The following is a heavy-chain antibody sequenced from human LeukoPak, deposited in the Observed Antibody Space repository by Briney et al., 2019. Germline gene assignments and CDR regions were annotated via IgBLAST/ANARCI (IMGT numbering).Heavy chain of an antibody. J-gene: IGHJ2*01. Sequence: SETLSLTCAVSGGSISSGDYSWNWIRQPPGKGLEWIGYIYHSGSTYYNPSLKSRVTISVDRSKNQFSLKLSSVTAADTAVYYCARRHPYCTSTSCANWYFDLWGRGTLVTVSS. CDR3: ARRHPYCTSTSCANWYFDL. D-gene: IGHD2-2*01. CDR1: GGSISSGDYS. V-gene: IGHV4-30-2*01. CDR2: IYHSGST.